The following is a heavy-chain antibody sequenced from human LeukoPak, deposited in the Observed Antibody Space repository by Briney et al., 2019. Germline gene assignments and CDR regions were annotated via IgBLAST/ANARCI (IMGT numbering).Heavy chain of an antibody. CDR1: GFTVSSNY. D-gene: IGHD3-10*01. V-gene: IGHV3-66*04. Sequence: GGSLRLSCAASGFTVSSNYMSWVRQAPGKGLEWVSVIYSGGSTYYADSVKGRFTISRDNSKNTLYRQMNSLRAEDAAVYYCARQVYGSTPFDYWGQGTLVTVAS. CDR2: IYSGGST. J-gene: IGHJ4*02. CDR3: ARQVYGSTPFDY.